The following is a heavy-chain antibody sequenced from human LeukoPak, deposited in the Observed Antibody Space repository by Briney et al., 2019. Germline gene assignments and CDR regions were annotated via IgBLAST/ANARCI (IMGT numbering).Heavy chain of an antibody. D-gene: IGHD1-20*01. J-gene: IGHJ6*03. Sequence: PSETLSLTCTVSGGSISSGGYYWSWIRQHPGKGLEWIGYIYYSGSTYYNPSLKSRVTVSVDTSKNQFSLKLTSVTAADTAMYFCARLGGYNWNPRHYYFYYMDVWGKGTTVTVSS. CDR1: GGSISSGGYY. V-gene: IGHV4-31*03. CDR2: IYYSGST. CDR3: ARLGGYNWNPRHYYFYYMDV.